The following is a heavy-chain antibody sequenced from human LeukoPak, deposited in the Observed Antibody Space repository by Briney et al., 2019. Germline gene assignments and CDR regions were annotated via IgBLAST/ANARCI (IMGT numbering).Heavy chain of an antibody. V-gene: IGHV6-1*01. CDR1: GDSVSINSAA. CDR2: TYYRSNWFN. J-gene: IGHJ5*02. D-gene: IGHD4-17*01. Sequence: SQTLSLTFAISGDSVSINSAAWNWIRQSPARGLEWLGRTYYRSNWFNDLALSVKSRITINPDTSKNQFSLQLNSVTPEDTAVYYCAKNYGDSNWFDPWGQGTLVTVSS. CDR3: AKNYGDSNWFDP.